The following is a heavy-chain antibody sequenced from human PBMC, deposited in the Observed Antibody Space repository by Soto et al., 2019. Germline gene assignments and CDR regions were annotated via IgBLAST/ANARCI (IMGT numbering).Heavy chain of an antibody. V-gene: IGHV4-34*01. Sequence: SETLSLTCAVYGGSFSDYYWNWIRQPPGKGLEWIGEINHSGSTNYNPSLKSRVTISVDTSKNQFSLKLSSVTAADTAVYCCAGYSSDWYGGYYFDYWGHGTLVTVSS. CDR1: GGSFSDYY. J-gene: IGHJ4*01. CDR3: AGYSSDWYGGYYFDY. D-gene: IGHD6-19*01. CDR2: INHSGST.